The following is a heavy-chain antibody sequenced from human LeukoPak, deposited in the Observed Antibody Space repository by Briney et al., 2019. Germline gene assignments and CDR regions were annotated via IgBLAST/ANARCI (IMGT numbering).Heavy chain of an antibody. CDR2: MNPNSGNT. Sequence: ASVKVSCKASGYTFTSYDINWVRQATGQGLEWMGLMNPNSGNTGYARKFQGRVTMTRNTSISTAYMELSSLRSEDMAVYYCARVYYGSGSQYYYYGMDVWGQGTTVTVSS. CDR3: ARVYYGSGSQYYYYGMDV. J-gene: IGHJ6*02. D-gene: IGHD3-10*01. CDR1: GYTFTSYD. V-gene: IGHV1-8*01.